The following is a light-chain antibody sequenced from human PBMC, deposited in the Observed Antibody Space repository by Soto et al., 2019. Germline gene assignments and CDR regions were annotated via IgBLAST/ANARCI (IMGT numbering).Light chain of an antibody. CDR2: GSN. CDR3: AAWDDSLNGRV. J-gene: IGLJ3*02. Sequence: QSVLTQPPSASGTPGQRVTISCSGRSSNIGSNTVSWYQQLPGTAPKLLIYGSNQRPSGVPDRFSGSKSGTSASLAISGLQSEDEADYYCAAWDDSLNGRVFGGGTKLTVL. V-gene: IGLV1-44*01. CDR1: SSNIGSNT.